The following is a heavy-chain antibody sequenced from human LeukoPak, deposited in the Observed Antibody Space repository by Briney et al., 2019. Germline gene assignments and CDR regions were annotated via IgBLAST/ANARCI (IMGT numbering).Heavy chain of an antibody. CDR3: AKGVIAATNAAYYGMDV. Sequence: GRSLRLSCAASGFTFSNYGMHWVRQAPGKGLEWVAVISYDESDKYYADSVKGRFTISRDNSKNTLYLQMNSLRPEDTAVYYCAKGVIAATNAAYYGMDVWGQGTTVTVSS. V-gene: IGHV3-30*18. CDR2: ISYDESDK. D-gene: IGHD2-15*01. CDR1: GFTFSNYG. J-gene: IGHJ6*02.